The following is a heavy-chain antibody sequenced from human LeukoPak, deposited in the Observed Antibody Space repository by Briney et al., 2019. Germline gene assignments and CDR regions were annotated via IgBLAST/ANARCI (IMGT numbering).Heavy chain of an antibody. CDR3: ARERPPKYSSGLDV. CDR2: IGTAGDT. J-gene: IGHJ6*02. D-gene: IGHD6-19*01. V-gene: IGHV3-13*01. Sequence: GGSLRLSCAASGFTFSSYDMHWVRQATGKGLEWVSAIGTAGDTYYPGSVKGRFTISRENAKNSLYLQMNSLRAGDTAVYYCARERPPKYSSGLDVWGQGTTVTVSS. CDR1: GFTFSSYD.